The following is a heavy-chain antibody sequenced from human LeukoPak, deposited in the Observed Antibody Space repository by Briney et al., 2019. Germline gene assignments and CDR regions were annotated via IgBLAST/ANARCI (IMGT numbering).Heavy chain of an antibody. CDR2: ISYDGSNK. CDR1: GFTFSSYG. CDR3: AKDGNDILTGYLFDY. V-gene: IGHV3-30*18. Sequence: GGSLRLSCAASGFTFSSYGMHWVRQAPGKGLEWVAVISYDGSNKYYADSVKGRFTISRDNSKNTLYLQMNSLRAEDTAVYYCAKDGNDILTGYLFDYWGQGTLVTVSS. J-gene: IGHJ4*02. D-gene: IGHD3-9*01.